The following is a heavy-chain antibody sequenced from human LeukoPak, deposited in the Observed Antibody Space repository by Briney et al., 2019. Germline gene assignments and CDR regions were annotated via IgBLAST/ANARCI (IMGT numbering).Heavy chain of an antibody. CDR3: ARDKGYYYGPFDY. CDR2: IYHSGST. V-gene: IGHV4-4*02. J-gene: IGHJ4*02. Sequence: SGTLSLTCAVSGGSISSSNWWSWVRQPPGKGLEWIGEIYHSGSTNYNPSLKSRVTISVDKSKNQFSLKLSSVTAADTAVYYCARDKGYYYGPFDYWGQGTLVTASS. CDR1: GGSISSSNW. D-gene: IGHD3-10*01.